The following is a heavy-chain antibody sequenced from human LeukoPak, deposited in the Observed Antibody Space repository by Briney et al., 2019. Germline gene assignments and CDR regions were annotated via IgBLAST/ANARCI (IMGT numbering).Heavy chain of an antibody. J-gene: IGHJ4*02. Sequence: PGGSLRLSCAASGFTFSGSAMHWVRQASGKGLEWVGRIRSKANSHATAYAASVKGRFTISRDDSKNTAYLQMNSLKTEDTAVYYCTRRSPISYDSSGYPFDYWGQGTLVTVSS. CDR3: TRRSPISYDSSGYPFDY. CDR1: GFTFSGSA. CDR2: IRSKANSHAT. V-gene: IGHV3-73*01. D-gene: IGHD3-22*01.